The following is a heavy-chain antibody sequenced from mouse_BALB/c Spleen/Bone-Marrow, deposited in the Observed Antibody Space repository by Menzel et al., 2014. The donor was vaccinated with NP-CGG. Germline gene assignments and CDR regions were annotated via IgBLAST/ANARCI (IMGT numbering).Heavy chain of an antibody. CDR2: IDPYSGGT. J-gene: IGHJ2*01. Sequence: VQLQRSGPELEKPGASVKISCKASGYSFTGYNMNWVKQSNGKSLEWIGNIDPYSGGTSYNQKFKGKATLTVDKSSSTAYMQLKSLTSEDSAVYYCARSWVNYFDYWGQGTTLTVSS. D-gene: IGHD2-1*01. CDR1: GYSFTGYN. V-gene: IGHV1-39*01. CDR3: ARSWVNYFDY.